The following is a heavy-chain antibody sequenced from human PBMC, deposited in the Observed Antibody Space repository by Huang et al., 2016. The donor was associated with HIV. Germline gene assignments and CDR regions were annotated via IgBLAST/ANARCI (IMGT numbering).Heavy chain of an antibody. J-gene: IGHJ4*02. CDR3: ARGEGYGSGSYFDY. Sequence: EVQLVESGGGLVQPGGSLRLSCAASRFTFSNYNMNWVRQAPGKGLEGVSYISSSSSTRYYADSVKGRFTISRDKAKNSLYLQMNSLRAEDTAVYYCARGEGYGSGSYFDYWGQGTLVTVSS. V-gene: IGHV3-48*01. D-gene: IGHD3-10*01. CDR1: RFTFSNYN. CDR2: ISSSSSTR.